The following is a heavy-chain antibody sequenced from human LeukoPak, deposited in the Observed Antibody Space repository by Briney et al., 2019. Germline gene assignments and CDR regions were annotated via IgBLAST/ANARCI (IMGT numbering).Heavy chain of an antibody. D-gene: IGHD6-6*01. CDR3: ARHSIALYGMDV. CDR2: IYYSGST. CDR1: GVPISSSSYY. Sequence: SETLSLTCTVSGVPISSSSYYWGWIRQPPGRGLEWIGSIYYSGSTYYNPSLKSRVTISVDTSKNQFSLKLSSVTAADTAVYYCARHSIALYGMDVWGQGTTVTVSS. V-gene: IGHV4-39*01. J-gene: IGHJ6*02.